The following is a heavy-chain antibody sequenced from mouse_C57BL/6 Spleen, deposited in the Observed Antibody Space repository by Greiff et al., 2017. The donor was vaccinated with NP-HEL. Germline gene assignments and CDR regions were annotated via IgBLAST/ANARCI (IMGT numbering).Heavy chain of an antibody. CDR1: GFNIKDDY. J-gene: IGHJ2*01. CDR3: TTGELGRKNFND. Sequence: EVQLQQSGAELVRPGASVKLSCTASGFNIKDDYMHWVKQRPEQGLEWIGWIDPENGDTEYASKFQGKATITADTSSNTDYLQRSSLTSEDTAVYYCTTGELGRKNFNDWGQGTTLTVAS. CDR2: IDPENGDT. D-gene: IGHD4-1*01. V-gene: IGHV14-4*01.